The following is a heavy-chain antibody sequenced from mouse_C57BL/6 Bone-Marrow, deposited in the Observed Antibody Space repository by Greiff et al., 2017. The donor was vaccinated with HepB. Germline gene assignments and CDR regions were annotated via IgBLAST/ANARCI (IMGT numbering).Heavy chain of an antibody. CDR2: IDPSDSYT. CDR1: GYTFTSYW. CDR3: ARSGDGYYYAMDY. D-gene: IGHD2-3*01. Sequence: QVQLQQPGAELVMPGASVKLSCKASGYTFTSYWMHWVKQRPGQGLEWIGEIDPSDSYTNYNEKFKSKATLTVDKSSSTAYMQLSSLTSEDSAVYYCARSGDGYYYAMDYWGQGTSVTVSS. J-gene: IGHJ4*01. V-gene: IGHV1-69*01.